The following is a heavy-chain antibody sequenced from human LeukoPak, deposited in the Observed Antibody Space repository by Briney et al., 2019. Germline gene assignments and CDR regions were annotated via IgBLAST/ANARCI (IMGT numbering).Heavy chain of an antibody. CDR3: ARDGGSAVAGSIDY. CDR2: ISGSGGNT. J-gene: IGHJ4*02. CDR1: GFTFSSYA. Sequence: PGGSLRLSCAASGFTFSSYAMSWVRQAAGKGLEWVSAISGSGGNTYYTDSVKGRFTISRDNSKNTLFLQMNSLRPEDTAVYYCARDGGSAVAGSIDYWGQETLVIVSS. V-gene: IGHV3-23*01. D-gene: IGHD6-19*01.